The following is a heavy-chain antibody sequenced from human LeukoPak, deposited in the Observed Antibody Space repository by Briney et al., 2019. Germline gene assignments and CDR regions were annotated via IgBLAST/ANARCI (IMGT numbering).Heavy chain of an antibody. V-gene: IGHV4-34*01. CDR3: ARGRRSYGSGCFRVDP. Sequence: SETLSLTCAVYGGSFSGCYWSWIRQPPGKGLEWIGEINHNGSTNYNPSLKSRVTISVDTSKNQFSLKLSSVTAADTAVYYCARGRRSYGSGCFRVDPWGQGTLVTVSS. D-gene: IGHD3-10*01. J-gene: IGHJ5*02. CDR2: INHNGST. CDR1: GGSFSGCY.